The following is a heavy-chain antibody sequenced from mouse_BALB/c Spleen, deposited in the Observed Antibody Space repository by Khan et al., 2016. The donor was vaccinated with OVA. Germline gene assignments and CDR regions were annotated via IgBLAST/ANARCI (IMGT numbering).Heavy chain of an antibody. CDR3: ARSTYRFAFVY. Sequence: EGKRKEEGKRRGKQPQNRSLTCSVTGDSITSGYWCWIRKFPGNKLEYMGYIIYSGSTYYNPSLNSRISITRHTSKNQYSLQLNSVTTEDTATYYCARSTYRFAFVYWGQGTLVTVSA. CDR1: GDSITSGY. J-gene: IGHJ3*01. V-gene: IGHV3-8*02. CDR2: IIYSGST.